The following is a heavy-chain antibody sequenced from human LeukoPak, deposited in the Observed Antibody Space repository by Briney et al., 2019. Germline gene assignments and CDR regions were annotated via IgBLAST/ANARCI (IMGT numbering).Heavy chain of an antibody. J-gene: IGHJ4*02. CDR2: IIPILGIA. CDR1: GGTFSSYA. CDR3: ASRLDIVVVPAADDY. Sequence: SVKVSCKASGGTFSSYAISWVRQAPGQGLEWMGRIIPILGIANYAQKFQGRVTITADKSTSTGYMELSSLRSEDTAVYYCASRLDIVVVPAADDYWGQGTLVTVSS. D-gene: IGHD2-2*01. V-gene: IGHV1-69*04.